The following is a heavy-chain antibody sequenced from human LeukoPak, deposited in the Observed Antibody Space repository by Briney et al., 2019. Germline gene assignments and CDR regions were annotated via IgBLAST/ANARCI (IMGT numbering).Heavy chain of an antibody. V-gene: IGHV4-38-2*02. CDR1: GYSISSGYY. D-gene: IGHD2-2*01. Sequence: PSETLSLTCTVSGYSISSGYYWGWIRQPPGKGLEWIGSIYHSGSIYYSTSPKSRVTISVDTSKNQCSLKLSSVTAADTAVYYCARDIRAYCSSTSCYYYYYMDVWGKGTTVTVSS. CDR3: ARDIRAYCSSTSCYYYYYMDV. J-gene: IGHJ6*03. CDR2: IYHSGSI.